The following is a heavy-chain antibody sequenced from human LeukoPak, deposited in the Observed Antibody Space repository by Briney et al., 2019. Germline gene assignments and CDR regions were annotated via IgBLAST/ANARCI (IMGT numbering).Heavy chain of an antibody. J-gene: IGHJ4*02. CDR2: INTDGSTI. CDR1: GFTFSSYW. D-gene: IGHD3-22*01. Sequence: GGSLRLSWAPSGFTFSSYWMHWVRQAPGKGLVWGSRINTDGSTITYADSVKGRFTISRDNAKNTLYLQMNSLRGEDTAVYYCARDDYDSSGYYPGFDYWGQGTLVTVSS. CDR3: ARDDYDSSGYYPGFDY. V-gene: IGHV3-74*01.